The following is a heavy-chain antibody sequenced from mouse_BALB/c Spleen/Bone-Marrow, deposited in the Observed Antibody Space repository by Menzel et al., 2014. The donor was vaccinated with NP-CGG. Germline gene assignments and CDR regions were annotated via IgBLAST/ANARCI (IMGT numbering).Heavy chain of an antibody. D-gene: IGHD2-14*01. CDR2: IDSANGNT. CDR3: ARYDYRYSWFAY. J-gene: IGHJ3*01. Sequence: VQLQQSGAELVKPGASVKLSCTASGFNIKDTYMHWVKQRPEQGLEWIGRIDSANGNTKYDPKFQGKATITTDTSSNPAYLQLRSLTAEDTAVYYCARYDYRYSWFAYWGQGTLVTVSA. V-gene: IGHV14-3*02. CDR1: GFNIKDTY.